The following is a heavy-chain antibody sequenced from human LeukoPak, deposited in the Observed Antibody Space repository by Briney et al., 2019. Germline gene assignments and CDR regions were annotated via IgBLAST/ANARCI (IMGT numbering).Heavy chain of an antibody. V-gene: IGHV1-69*05. Sequence: ASVKVSCKASGGTFSSYAISWVRQAPGQGLEWMGGIIPIFGTANYAQKFQGRVTITTDESTSTAYMELSSLRSEDTAVYYCASGIAVAGRGKYYVDYWGQGTLVTVSS. CDR2: IIPIFGTA. J-gene: IGHJ4*02. CDR3: ASGIAVAGRGKYYVDY. CDR1: GGTFSSYA. D-gene: IGHD6-19*01.